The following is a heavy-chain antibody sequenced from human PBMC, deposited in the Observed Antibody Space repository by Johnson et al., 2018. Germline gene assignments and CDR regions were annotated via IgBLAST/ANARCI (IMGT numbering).Heavy chain of an antibody. CDR1: GFTFSSYS. CDR2: IGTKSVYI. J-gene: IGHJ6*03. Sequence: VQLVQSGGGLVNPGGSXRLSCAGSGFTFSSYSMNWVRQAPGKGLEWVSSIGTKSVYIYYADSVTGRFTIARDHAKNSLDMQRNSLRAEATAGYYCAKGSGRCGESPPEYNFYYYMDVWGKGTTVTVSS. V-gene: IGHV3-21*01. D-gene: IGHD3-10*01. CDR3: AKGSGRCGESPPEYNFYYYMDV.